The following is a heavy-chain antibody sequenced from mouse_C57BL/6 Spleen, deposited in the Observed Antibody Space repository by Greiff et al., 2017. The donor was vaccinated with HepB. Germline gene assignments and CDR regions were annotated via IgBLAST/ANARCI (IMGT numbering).Heavy chain of an antibody. Sequence: EVQLQQSGPELVKPGASVKMSCKASGYTFTDYNMHWVKQSHGKSLEWIGYINPNNGGTSYNQKFKGKATLTVNKSSSTAYMELRSLTSEDSAVYYCARMGNPYWYFDVWGTGTTVTVSS. J-gene: IGHJ1*03. CDR2: INPNNGGT. CDR3: ARMGNPYWYFDV. V-gene: IGHV1-22*01. CDR1: GYTFTDYN. D-gene: IGHD4-1*01.